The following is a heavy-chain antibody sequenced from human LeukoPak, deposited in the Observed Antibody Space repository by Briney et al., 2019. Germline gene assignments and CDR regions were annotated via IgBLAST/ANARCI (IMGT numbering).Heavy chain of an antibody. J-gene: IGHJ6*03. D-gene: IGHD6-19*01. CDR1: GFTFSNYA. CDR3: ARDQGRSGWRGFGYYYYYMDV. V-gene: IGHV3-64*01. Sequence: QAGGSLRLSCAASGFTFSNYAMHWVRQAPGKGLEYVSAISSSGGSTSYANSVKGRFIISRDNSKNTLYLQMGSLRAEDMAVYYCARDQGRSGWRGFGYYYYYMDVWGKGTTVTVSS. CDR2: ISSSGGST.